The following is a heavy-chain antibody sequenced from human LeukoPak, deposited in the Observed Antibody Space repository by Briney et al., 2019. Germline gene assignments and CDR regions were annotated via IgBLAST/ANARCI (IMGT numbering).Heavy chain of an antibody. CDR3: AKVGPDYFYMDV. CDR1: GFIFHDYA. CDR2: IDWNSGSI. V-gene: IGHV3-9*01. D-gene: IGHD3/OR15-3a*01. Sequence: PGRSLRLSCAASGFIFHDYAMHWVRQAPGKGLEWVSGIDWNSGSIGYADSVKGRFTISRDNAKKSLYLQMNSLRAEDTALYYCAKVGPDYFYMDVWGKGSTVTVSS. J-gene: IGHJ6*03.